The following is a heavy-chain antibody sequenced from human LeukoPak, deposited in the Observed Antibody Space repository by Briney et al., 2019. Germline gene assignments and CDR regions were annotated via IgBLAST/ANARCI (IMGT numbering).Heavy chain of an antibody. CDR2: IYYSGST. Sequence: SETLSLTCTVSGGSISSSSYYYWTWIRQPPRNGLEWIGNIYYSGSTRYNPSLKSRVTISVDTSKNQFSLKLSSVTVADTAVYYCARWYYDGSGYRYLDHWGQGSLVTVSS. CDR3: ARWYYDGSGYRYLDH. CDR1: GGSISSSSYY. V-gene: IGHV4-61*01. J-gene: IGHJ4*02. D-gene: IGHD3-22*01.